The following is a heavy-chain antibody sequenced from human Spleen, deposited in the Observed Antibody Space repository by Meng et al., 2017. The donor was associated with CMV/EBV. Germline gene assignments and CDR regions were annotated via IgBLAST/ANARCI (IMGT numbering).Heavy chain of an antibody. V-gene: IGHV3-30*19. J-gene: IGHJ4*02. D-gene: IGHD5-18*01. Sequence: GGSLRLSCAASGFTFSSYGMHWVSQAPGKGLEWVAVRWYDGSNNYYADSVKGRFTISRDNSKNTLYLQMNSLRAEDTAVYYCARDSRAGYTYGYLTFDYWGQGTLVTVSS. CDR1: GFTFSSYG. CDR3: ARDSRAGYTYGYLTFDY. CDR2: RWYDGSNN.